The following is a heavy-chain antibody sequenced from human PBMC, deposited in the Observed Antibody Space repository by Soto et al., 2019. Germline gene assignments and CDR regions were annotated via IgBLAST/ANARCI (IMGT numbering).Heavy chain of an antibody. CDR3: VRAPDGYSSDWFNWFDP. Sequence: SETLSLTCTVSGGSISSGDYYWSWIRQPPGKGLEWIGYIYYSGSTYYNPSLKSRVIISVDTSKNQFSLKLSSVTAADTAVYYCVRAPDGYSSDWFNWFDPWGQGTLVTVSS. V-gene: IGHV4-30-4*01. CDR1: GGSISSGDYY. D-gene: IGHD6-13*01. CDR2: IYYSGST. J-gene: IGHJ5*02.